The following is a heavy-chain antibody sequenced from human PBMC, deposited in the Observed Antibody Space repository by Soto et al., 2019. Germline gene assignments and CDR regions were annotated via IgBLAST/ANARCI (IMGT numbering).Heavy chain of an antibody. Sequence: PGGSLRLSCTASGFTFGDYAMSWFRQAPGKGLEWVGFIRSKAYGGTTEYAASVKGRFTISRDDSKSIAYLQMNSLKTEDTAVYYCTRGPRYYDFWSGYLRRAWFDPWGQGTLVTVSS. CDR1: GFTFGDYA. V-gene: IGHV3-49*03. CDR3: TRGPRYYDFWSGYLRRAWFDP. J-gene: IGHJ5*02. CDR2: IRSKAYGGTT. D-gene: IGHD3-3*01.